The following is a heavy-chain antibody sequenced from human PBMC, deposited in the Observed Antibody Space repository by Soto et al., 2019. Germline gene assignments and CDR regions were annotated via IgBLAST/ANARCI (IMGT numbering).Heavy chain of an antibody. CDR3: ASLPRYCSGGSCSGDY. CDR2: INHSGST. J-gene: IGHJ4*02. Sequence: SETLSLTCAVYGGSFSGYYWSWIRQPPGKGLEWIGEINHSGSTNYNPSLKSRVTISVDTSKNQFSLKLSSVTAADTAVYYCASLPRYCSGGSCSGDYWGQGTLVTVSS. CDR1: GGSFSGYY. V-gene: IGHV4-34*01. D-gene: IGHD2-15*01.